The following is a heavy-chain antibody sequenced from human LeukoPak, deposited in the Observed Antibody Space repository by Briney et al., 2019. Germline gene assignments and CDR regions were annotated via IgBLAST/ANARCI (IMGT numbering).Heavy chain of an antibody. V-gene: IGHV3-30*03. CDR3: ARESGFYASGSRF. Sequence: GGSLRLSCAASGFTFSSYSMNWVRQAPGKGLEWVAVISYDGSNKKYADSVKGRFTISRDNSKNTLFLQMNSLRAEDTAVYYCARESGFYASGSRFWGQGTLVIVSS. J-gene: IGHJ4*02. D-gene: IGHD3-10*01. CDR1: GFTFSSYS. CDR2: ISYDGSNK.